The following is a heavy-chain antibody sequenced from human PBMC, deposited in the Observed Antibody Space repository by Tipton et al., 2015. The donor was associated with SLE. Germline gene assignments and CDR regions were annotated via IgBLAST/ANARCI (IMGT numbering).Heavy chain of an antibody. CDR3: ARAGGYFGDFLSF. D-gene: IGHD3-10*01. Sequence: TLSLTCTVSGGSISSSPYHWGWIRQPPGKGLEWIAYIYYDGSAKYNPSLKSRVSMSVDTSKNQFSLKLTSVTAADTAVYYCARAGGYFGDFLSFWGQGSLVSVSS. CDR1: GGSISSSPYH. V-gene: IGHV4-61*05. J-gene: IGHJ4*02. CDR2: IYYDGSA.